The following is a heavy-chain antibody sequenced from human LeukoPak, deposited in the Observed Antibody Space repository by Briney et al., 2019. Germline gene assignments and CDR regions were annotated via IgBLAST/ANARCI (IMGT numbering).Heavy chain of an antibody. CDR1: GHTFTGYY. V-gene: IGHV1-2*06. CDR3: ARARFGELYIDY. Sequence: ASVKVSSKASGHTFTGYYMHWVRQPPGQGLEWMGRINPNSGGTNYAQKFQGRVTMTRDTSISTADMELSRLRSDDTAVYYCARARFGELYIDYWGQGTLVTVSS. J-gene: IGHJ4*02. CDR2: INPNSGGT. D-gene: IGHD3-10*01.